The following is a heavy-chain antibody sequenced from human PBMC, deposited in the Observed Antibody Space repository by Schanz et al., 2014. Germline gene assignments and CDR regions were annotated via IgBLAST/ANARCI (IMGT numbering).Heavy chain of an antibody. CDR2: INPNSGDR. D-gene: IGHD3-22*01. V-gene: IGHV1-2*02. CDR1: GYTFTNYY. Sequence: QVQLVQSGAEVKKPGASVKLSCKASGYTFTNYYIHWVRQAPGQGLEWMGWINPNSGDRNYAQKFQGRVTMTRDTSISPAYMELSRLRSDDTAVYYCARDIQYHYDTSGPVGAFDIWGQGTVVTVSS. CDR3: ARDIQYHYDTSGPVGAFDI. J-gene: IGHJ3*02.